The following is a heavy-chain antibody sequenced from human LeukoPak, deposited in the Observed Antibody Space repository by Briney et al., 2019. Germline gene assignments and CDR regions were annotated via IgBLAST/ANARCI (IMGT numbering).Heavy chain of an antibody. Sequence: VASVTVSCTASGYTFTSNGISWVRQAPGQGLEWMGWISAYNGNTNYAQKLQGRVTMTTDTSTSTAYMELRSLRSDDTAVYYCARDPYYYYDSSGSSWFDPWGQGTLVTVSS. D-gene: IGHD3-22*01. J-gene: IGHJ5*02. V-gene: IGHV1-18*01. CDR3: ARDPYYYYDSSGSSWFDP. CDR1: GYTFTSNG. CDR2: ISAYNGNT.